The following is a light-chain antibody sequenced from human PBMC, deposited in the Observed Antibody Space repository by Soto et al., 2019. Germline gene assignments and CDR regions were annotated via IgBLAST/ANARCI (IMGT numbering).Light chain of an antibody. J-gene: IGLJ3*02. V-gene: IGLV4-69*02. CDR3: QTWGTGIQVV. Sequence: QSVLTQSPSASASLGASVKLTCTLSSGHSRYAIAWHQQQSEKGPRYLMKVNSDGSHSNGAGIPDRFSGSSSGAERYRTISSLQSEDEADYYCQTWGTGIQVVFGGGTKVTVL. CDR2: VNSDGSH. CDR1: SGHSRYA.